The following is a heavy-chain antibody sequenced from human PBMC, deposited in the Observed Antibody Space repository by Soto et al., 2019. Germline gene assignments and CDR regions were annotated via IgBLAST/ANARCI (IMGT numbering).Heavy chain of an antibody. Sequence: ASVKVSCKASGYTFTSYGISWVRQAPGQGLEWMGWISAYNGNTNYAQKLQGRVTMTTDTSTSTAYMELRSLRSDDTAVYYCASRGGTALGGDYYFYGMDVWGQGTTVTVSS. D-gene: IGHD3-10*01. CDR1: GYTFTSYG. CDR2: ISAYNGNT. CDR3: ASRGGTALGGDYYFYGMDV. J-gene: IGHJ6*02. V-gene: IGHV1-18*01.